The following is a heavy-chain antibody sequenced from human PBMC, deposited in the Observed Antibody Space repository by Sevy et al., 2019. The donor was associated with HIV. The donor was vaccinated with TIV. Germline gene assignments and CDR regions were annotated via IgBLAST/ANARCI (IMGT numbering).Heavy chain of an antibody. CDR3: AREPYFFDKSGYYWDY. CDR1: GVSVSSDTYY. D-gene: IGHD3-22*01. J-gene: IGHJ4*02. V-gene: IGHV4-61*01. CDR2: VYHTGST. Sequence: ETLSLTCAVSGVSVSSDTYYWSWIRQPPGKGLEWIGYVYHTGSTNYSPSFKSRVTISVDTSKNQFSLRLFSVAAADTAVYYCAREPYFFDKSGYYWDYWGQGALVTVS.